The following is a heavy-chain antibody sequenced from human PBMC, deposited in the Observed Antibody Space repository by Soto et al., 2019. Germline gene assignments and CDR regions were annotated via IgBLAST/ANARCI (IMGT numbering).Heavy chain of an antibody. V-gene: IGHV3-21*01. J-gene: IGHJ6*02. Sequence: PGGSLRLSCAASGFNFSRYSMNWVRQAPGQGLDWVSSISSRSDHIYYADSVKGRFTISRDNAKSSLYLQMNSLRAEDTAVYYCARDSRVRYDTTDFNGMDVWGQGTTVTVSS. CDR3: ARDSRVRYDTTDFNGMDV. D-gene: IGHD3-9*01. CDR2: ISSRSDHI. CDR1: GFNFSRYS.